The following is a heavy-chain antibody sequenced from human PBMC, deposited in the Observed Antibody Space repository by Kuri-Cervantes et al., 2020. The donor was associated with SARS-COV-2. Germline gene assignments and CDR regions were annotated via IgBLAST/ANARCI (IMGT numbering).Heavy chain of an antibody. CDR3: ARNTTFGVEHNWFDP. CDR2: IIPIFGTA. Sequence: SVKVSCKASGGTFSSYAISWVRQAPGQGLEWMGGIIPIFGTANYAQKFQGRVTITADKSTSTAYMELSSLRSEDTAVYYCARNTTFGVEHNWFDPWGQGTLVTVSS. CDR1: GGTFSSYA. J-gene: IGHJ5*02. V-gene: IGHV1-69*06. D-gene: IGHD3-3*01.